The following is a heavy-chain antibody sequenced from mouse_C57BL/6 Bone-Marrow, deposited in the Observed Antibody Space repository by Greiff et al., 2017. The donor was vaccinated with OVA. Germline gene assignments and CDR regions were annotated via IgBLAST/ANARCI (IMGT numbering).Heavy chain of an antibody. CDR1: GYTFTSYW. Sequence: VQLQQSGAELVKPGASVKMSCKASGYTFTSYWITWVKQRPGQGLEWIGDIYPGSGSTNYNEKFKSKATLTVDTSSSTAYMQLSSLTSEDSAVYYCARDYYGSSHWYFDVWGTGTTVTVSS. V-gene: IGHV1-55*01. D-gene: IGHD1-1*01. CDR3: ARDYYGSSHWYFDV. CDR2: IYPGSGST. J-gene: IGHJ1*03.